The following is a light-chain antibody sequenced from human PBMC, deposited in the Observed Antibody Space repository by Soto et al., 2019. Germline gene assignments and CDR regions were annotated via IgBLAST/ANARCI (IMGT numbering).Light chain of an antibody. CDR3: QQSFSAPPT. CDR1: QSISSY. Sequence: DIQMTQSPSSLSASVGDRVTITCRASQSISSYLNWYQQKPGKAPKLLIYLESTLQSGVPSRFSGSGSGTDFTHTISSLQPEDFATYYCQQSFSAPPTFGQGTKLE. CDR2: LES. V-gene: IGKV1-39*01. J-gene: IGKJ2*01.